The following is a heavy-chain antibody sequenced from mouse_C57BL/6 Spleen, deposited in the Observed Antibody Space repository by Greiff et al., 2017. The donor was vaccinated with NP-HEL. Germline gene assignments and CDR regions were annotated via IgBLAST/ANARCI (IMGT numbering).Heavy chain of an antibody. CDR2: IDPANGHT. V-gene: IGHV14-3*01. Sequence: EVQGVESVAELVRPGASVKLSCTASGFNIKNTYMHWVKQRPEQGLEWIGRIDPANGHTKYAPKFQGKATITADTSSNTAYLQLSILTSADTAIYYCAPYDYDGFAYWGQGTLVTVSA. CDR3: APYDYDGFAY. D-gene: IGHD2-4*01. J-gene: IGHJ3*01. CDR1: GFNIKNTY.